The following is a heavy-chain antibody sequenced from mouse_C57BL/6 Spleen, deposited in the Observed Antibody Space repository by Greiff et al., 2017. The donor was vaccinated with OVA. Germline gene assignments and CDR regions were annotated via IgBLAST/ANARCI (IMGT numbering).Heavy chain of an antibody. CDR1: GYTFTSYW. CDR2: IDPSDSYT. Sequence: QVQLQQPGAELVKPGASVKLSCKASGYTFTSYWMQWVKQRPGQGLEWIGEIDPSDSYTNYNQKFKGKATLTVDTSSSTAYMQLSSLTSEDSAVYYCAVPIITTVVALHYYAMDYWGQGTSVTVSS. J-gene: IGHJ4*01. V-gene: IGHV1-50*01. CDR3: AVPIITTVVALHYYAMDY. D-gene: IGHD1-1*01.